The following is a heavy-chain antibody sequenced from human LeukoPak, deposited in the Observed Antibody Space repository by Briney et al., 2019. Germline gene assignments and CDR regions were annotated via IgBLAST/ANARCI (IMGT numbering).Heavy chain of an antibody. Sequence: GGSLRLSCAASGFTFSSYVMSWVRQAPGKGLEWVSGISGSGGSTYYADSVKGRFTISRDNSKNTLYLQMSSLRAGDTATYYCAKGYVSHYYYGMDVWGQGTTATVSS. CDR1: GFTFSSYV. D-gene: IGHD5-12*01. CDR3: AKGYVSHYYYGMDV. V-gene: IGHV3-23*01. J-gene: IGHJ6*02. CDR2: ISGSGGST.